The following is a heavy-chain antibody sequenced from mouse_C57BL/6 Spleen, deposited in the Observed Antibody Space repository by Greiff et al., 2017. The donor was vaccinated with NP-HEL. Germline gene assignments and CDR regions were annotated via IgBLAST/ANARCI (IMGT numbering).Heavy chain of an antibody. CDR3: ALYYYGSPYYFDY. V-gene: IGHV1-82*01. CDR2: IYPGDGDT. CDR1: CYAFSSSW. J-gene: IGHJ2*01. Sequence: LLESGPELVKPGASVKISCKASCYAFSSSWLNWVKQRPGKGLEWSGRIYPGDGDTNYNGKFKGKATLTADKSSSTAYMQLSSLTSEDSAVYFCALYYYGSPYYFDYWGQGTTLTVSS. D-gene: IGHD1-1*01.